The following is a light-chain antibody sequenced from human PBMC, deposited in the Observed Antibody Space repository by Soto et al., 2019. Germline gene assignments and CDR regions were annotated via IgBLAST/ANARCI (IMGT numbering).Light chain of an antibody. V-gene: IGKV3-15*01. J-gene: IGKJ1*01. Sequence: ELLMTQSPATMSASPRDRAPLSCRASQSVSSNLAWYQQKPGQAPSLLIYGAFTRATGIPTRFSGTGSGTEFTLTISSLQSEDFAIYYCQQYNNYSVTFGQGTKVDIK. CDR1: QSVSSN. CDR3: QQYNNYSVT. CDR2: GAF.